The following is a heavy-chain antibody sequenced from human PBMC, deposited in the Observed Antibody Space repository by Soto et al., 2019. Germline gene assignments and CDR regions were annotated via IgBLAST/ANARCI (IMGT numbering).Heavy chain of an antibody. D-gene: IGHD3-10*01. CDR3: AGVAPKSRVRGVISWFDP. CDR1: GGTFSSYA. V-gene: IGHV1-69*01. J-gene: IGHJ5*02. Sequence: QVQLVQSGAEVKKPGSSVKVSCKASGGTFSSYAISWVRQAPGQGLEWMGGIIPIFGTANYAEKFQGRVTITADESTSAAYMELSSLRAQDTALYYCAGVAPKSRVRGVISWFDPWGQGTLVTVSS. CDR2: IIPIFGTA.